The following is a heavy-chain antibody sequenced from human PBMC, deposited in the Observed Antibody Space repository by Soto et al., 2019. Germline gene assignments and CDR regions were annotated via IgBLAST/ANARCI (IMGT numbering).Heavy chain of an antibody. D-gene: IGHD3-16*01. J-gene: IGHJ4*02. CDR3: ARDGGSHGPSYFDS. Sequence: VQLVESGGGVVQPGRSLRLSCAASGSTFSNYGMHWVRQAPGKGPEWVAVIWYDGSNKYYGESVKGRFSISRDNSKNTLYLDINSLRTEDTAVYYCARDGGSHGPSYFDSLGQGSVVIVTS. V-gene: IGHV3-33*01. CDR2: IWYDGSNK. CDR1: GSTFSNYG.